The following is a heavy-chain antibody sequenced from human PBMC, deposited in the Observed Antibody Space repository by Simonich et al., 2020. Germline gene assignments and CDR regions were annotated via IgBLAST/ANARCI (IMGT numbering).Heavy chain of an antibody. D-gene: IGHD3-22*01. CDR1: GGSISSSSYY. CDR2: IYYSGST. CDR3: ARHYYDSSGYFDY. V-gene: IGHV4-39*01. J-gene: IGHJ4*02. Sequence: QLQLQESGPGLVKPSETLSLTCTVSGGSISSSSYYWGWIRQPPGKGLEWIGSIYYSGSTYYNPSLKIRVTISVDTSKNQFSLKLSSVTAADTAVYYCARHYYDSSGYFDYWGQGTLVTVSS.